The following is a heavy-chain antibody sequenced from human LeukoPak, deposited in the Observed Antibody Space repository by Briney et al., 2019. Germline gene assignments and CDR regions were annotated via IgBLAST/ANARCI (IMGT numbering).Heavy chain of an antibody. D-gene: IGHD5-18*01. V-gene: IGHV1-46*01. Sequence: ASVKVSCKASGYTFTSYYMHWVRQAPGQGLEWMGIINPSGGSTSYAQKFQGRVTMTRDTSTSTVYMELSSLRSEDTAVYYCARQVDTAMVTYYFDYWGQGTLVTVSS. CDR3: ARQVDTAMVTYYFDY. CDR2: INPSGGST. J-gene: IGHJ4*02. CDR1: GYTFTSYY.